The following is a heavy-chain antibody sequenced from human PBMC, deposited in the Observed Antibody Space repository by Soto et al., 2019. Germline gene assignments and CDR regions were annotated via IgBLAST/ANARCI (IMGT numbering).Heavy chain of an antibody. CDR1: GGSISSGGYY. D-gene: IGHD6-13*01. V-gene: IGHV4-31*03. CDR3: ARGLAAAADPFDY. Sequence: SETLSLTCTVSGGSISSGGYYWSWIRQHPGKGLEWIGYIYYSGSTYYNPSLKSRVTISVDTSKNQFSLKLSSVTAVDTAVYYCARGLAAAADPFDYWGQGTLVTVSS. J-gene: IGHJ4*02. CDR2: IYYSGST.